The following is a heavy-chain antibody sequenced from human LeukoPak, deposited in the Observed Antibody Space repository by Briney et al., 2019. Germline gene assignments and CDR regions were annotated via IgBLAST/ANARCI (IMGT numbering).Heavy chain of an antibody. V-gene: IGHV4-31*03. D-gene: IGHD4-17*01. CDR1: GGSISSGGYY. CDR2: IYYSGST. CDR3: ARQDYGYYYGMDV. J-gene: IGHJ6*02. Sequence: SETLSLTCTVSGGSISSGGYYWSWIRQHPGKGLEWIGYIYYSGSTYYNPSLKSRVTISVDTSKNQFSLKLSSVTAADTAVYYCARQDYGYYYGMDVWGQGTTVTVSS.